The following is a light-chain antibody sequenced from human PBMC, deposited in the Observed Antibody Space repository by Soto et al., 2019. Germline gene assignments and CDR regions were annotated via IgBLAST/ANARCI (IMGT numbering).Light chain of an antibody. V-gene: IGKV3-11*01. CDR1: QSVSSY. CDR2: DAS. J-gene: IGKJ5*01. CDR3: QQRSNWPRIT. Sequence: EIVLTRSPATLSLSPGERATLSCRASQSVSSYLAWYQQKPGQAPKLLIYDASNRATGIPSRFSGRGSETDFPLHIRRLEPEYFAVYFWQQRSNWPRITFGQGTRLEIK.